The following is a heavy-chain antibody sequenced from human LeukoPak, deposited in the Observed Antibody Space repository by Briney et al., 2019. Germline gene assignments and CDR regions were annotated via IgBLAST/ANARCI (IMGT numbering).Heavy chain of an antibody. J-gene: IGHJ3*02. V-gene: IGHV3-7*03. CDR2: IKQDGSEK. CDR1: GFTFSRYA. D-gene: IGHD5-12*01. Sequence: GGSLRLSCAASGFTFSRYAMHWVRQAPGKGLEWVANIKQDGSEKYYVDSVKGRFSISRDNAKNSLYLQMNSLRAEDTAMYHCARDRYVSSIWGQGTMVTVSS. CDR3: ARDRYVSSI.